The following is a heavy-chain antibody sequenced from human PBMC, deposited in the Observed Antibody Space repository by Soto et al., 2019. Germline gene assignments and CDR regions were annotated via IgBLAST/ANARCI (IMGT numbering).Heavy chain of an antibody. CDR2: ISGSGGVT. D-gene: IGHD1-26*01. CDR1: GFIVSRNA. CDR3: AIDPFSGDIVGTTN. J-gene: IGHJ4*02. V-gene: IGHV3-23*01. Sequence: GESLKISCAPSGFIVSRNAINWVRQDQGKGLEWVSLISGSGGVTYYTDSVKGRFSISRANSKNTVYLQMNSLKAEDTAVYYCAIDPFSGDIVGTTNWGQGTPVTVSS.